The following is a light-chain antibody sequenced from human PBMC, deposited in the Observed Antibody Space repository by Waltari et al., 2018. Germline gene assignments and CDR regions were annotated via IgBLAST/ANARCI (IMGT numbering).Light chain of an antibody. CDR3: CSYAGSYTYV. J-gene: IGLJ1*01. CDR1: SSDVVGYHS. V-gene: IGLV2-11*01. CDR2: DVS. Sequence: QSARTQPRSVSGSPGQSVTISCTGSSSDVVGYHSVSWYQQHPGKAPQLMIYDVSKRPSGVPDRFSGSKSGNTASLTISGLQAEDEADYYCCSYAGSYTYVFGTGTKVTVL.